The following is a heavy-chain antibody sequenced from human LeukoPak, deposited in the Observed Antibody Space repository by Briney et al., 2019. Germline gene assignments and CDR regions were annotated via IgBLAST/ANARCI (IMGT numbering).Heavy chain of an antibody. Sequence: GGSLRLSCAASGFTFSRYAMHWVRQAPGKGLEWVAVISYDGSNKYYADSGKGRFTISRDNSKNTLYLQMNSLRAEDTAVYYCARDYNCSSTSCYPLGYLDYWGQGTLVTVSS. CDR2: ISYDGSNK. CDR1: GFTFSRYA. D-gene: IGHD2-2*01. J-gene: IGHJ4*02. V-gene: IGHV3-30-3*01. CDR3: ARDYNCSSTSCYPLGYLDY.